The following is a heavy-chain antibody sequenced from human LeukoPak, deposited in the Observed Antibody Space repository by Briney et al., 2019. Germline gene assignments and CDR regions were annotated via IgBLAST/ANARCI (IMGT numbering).Heavy chain of an antibody. CDR3: ARYIKGLYSGGIDY. J-gene: IGHJ4*02. Sequence: GGSLRLSCAASGFTFSGYEMNWVRQAPGKGPEWVANIKQDGSEKYSVDSVKGRFAISRDNAKNSLYLQMNSLRAEDTAVYYCARYIKGLYSGGIDYWGQGTLVTVSS. CDR1: GFTFSGYE. D-gene: IGHD2-15*01. V-gene: IGHV3-7*03. CDR2: IKQDGSEK.